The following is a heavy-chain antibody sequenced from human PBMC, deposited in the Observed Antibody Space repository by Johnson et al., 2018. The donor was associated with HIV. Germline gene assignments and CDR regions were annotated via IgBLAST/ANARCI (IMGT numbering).Heavy chain of an antibody. CDR3: AKGLAAVFAFDN. Sequence: QVQLVESGGGLVQPGRSLRLSCAASGFTFSSYGMHWVRQAPGKGLEWVAVIWYDGSNKYYADSVKGRFTISRDNSKNTLYLQMNSLRAEDTAVYYCAKGLAAVFAFDNWGQGAMGTVSS. CDR1: GFTFSSYG. V-gene: IGHV3-33*06. D-gene: IGHD3-16*01. CDR2: IWYDGSNK. J-gene: IGHJ3*02.